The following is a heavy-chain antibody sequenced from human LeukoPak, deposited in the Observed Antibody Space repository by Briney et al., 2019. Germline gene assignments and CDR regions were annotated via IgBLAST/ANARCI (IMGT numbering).Heavy chain of an antibody. CDR2: IYYSGNI. Sequence: SETLSLTCSVSGDSITNKSHYWVWIRQAPGKGLECIGSIYYSGNINYNPSLKSRVNLSVDTSKDQFSLKLSSVTAADTAVYYCARHEWLRFGSDFDYWGQGTLVTVSS. V-gene: IGHV4-39*01. CDR1: GDSITNKSHY. D-gene: IGHD5-12*01. CDR3: ARHEWLRFGSDFDY. J-gene: IGHJ4*02.